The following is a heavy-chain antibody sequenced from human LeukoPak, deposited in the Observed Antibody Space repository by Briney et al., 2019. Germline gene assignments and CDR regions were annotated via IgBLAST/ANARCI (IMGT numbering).Heavy chain of an antibody. CDR3: ARGAYDILTGYSSYYFDY. J-gene: IGHJ4*02. CDR1: GFTFSNYA. Sequence: GGSLRLSCAASGFTFSNYAMSWVRQAPGKGPEWVSAISGSDGRTFYADSVKGRFTISRDNAKNSLYLQMNSLRAEDTAVYYCARGAYDILTGYSSYYFDYWGQGTLVTVSS. V-gene: IGHV3-23*01. CDR2: ISGSDGRT. D-gene: IGHD3-9*01.